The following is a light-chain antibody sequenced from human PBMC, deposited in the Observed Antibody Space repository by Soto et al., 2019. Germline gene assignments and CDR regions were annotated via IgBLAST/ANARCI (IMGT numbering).Light chain of an antibody. Sequence: DIQVTQSPSTLSASVGDSVTITCRASHSISTWLAWYQQKPGKAPKLLIYDASSMESGVPSRISGSGSGTEFTLTINSLQPDDFATYYCQQYITYPIYTFGQGTKLEIK. V-gene: IGKV1-5*01. J-gene: IGKJ2*01. CDR2: DAS. CDR1: HSISTW. CDR3: QQYITYPIYT.